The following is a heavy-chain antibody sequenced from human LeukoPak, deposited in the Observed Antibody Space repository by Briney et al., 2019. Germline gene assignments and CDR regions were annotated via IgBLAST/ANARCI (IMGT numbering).Heavy chain of an antibody. CDR2: VYYSGST. CDR1: GGSISSYY. J-gene: IGHJ4*02. CDR3: ARDRSSYYFDY. D-gene: IGHD6-6*01. Sequence: SETLSLTCAVYGGSISSYYWSWIRQPPGKGLEWIGYVYYSGSTNYNPSLKSRVTISVDTSKNQFSLKLSSVTAADTAVYYCARDRSSYYFDYWGQGTLVTVSS. V-gene: IGHV4-59*01.